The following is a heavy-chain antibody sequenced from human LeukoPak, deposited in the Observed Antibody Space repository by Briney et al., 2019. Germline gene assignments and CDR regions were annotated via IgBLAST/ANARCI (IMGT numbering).Heavy chain of an antibody. J-gene: IGHJ4*02. D-gene: IGHD4-23*01. CDR3: ASSLTVAPDY. Sequence: PGGSLRLSCAASGFTVSSNYMSWVRQAPGRGLEWVSVIYSGGNTYYADSVKGRSTISRDNSKNTLYLQMNSLRAEDTAVYYCASSLTVAPDYWGQGTLVTVSS. V-gene: IGHV3-53*01. CDR2: IYSGGNT. CDR1: GFTVSSNY.